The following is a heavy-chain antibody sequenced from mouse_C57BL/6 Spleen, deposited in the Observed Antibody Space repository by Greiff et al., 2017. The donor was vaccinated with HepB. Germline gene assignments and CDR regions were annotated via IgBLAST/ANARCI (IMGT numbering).Heavy chain of an antibody. CDR3: ARQDYDYGGFDY. V-gene: IGHV1-53*01. Sequence: QVQLQQSGTELVKPGASVKLSCKASGYTFTSYWMHWVKQRPGQGLEWIGNINPSNGGTNYNEKFKSKATLTVDKSSSTAYMQLSSLTSEDSAVYYCARQDYDYGGFDYWGQGTTLTVSS. D-gene: IGHD2-4*01. J-gene: IGHJ2*01. CDR1: GYTFTSYW. CDR2: INPSNGGT.